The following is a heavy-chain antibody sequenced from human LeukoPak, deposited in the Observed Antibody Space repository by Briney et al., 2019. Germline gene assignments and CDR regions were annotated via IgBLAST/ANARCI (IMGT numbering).Heavy chain of an antibody. V-gene: IGHV4-38-2*02. D-gene: IGHD6-19*01. CDR3: ARETPGYSSGWYEGPEAFDI. CDR2: IYHSGST. J-gene: IGHJ3*02. CDR1: GYSISSGYY. Sequence: SETLSLTCTVSGYSISSGYYWGWIRQPPGKGLEWIGSIYHSGSTYYNPSLKSRVTISVDTSKNQFSLKLSSVTAADTAVYYCARETPGYSSGWYEGPEAFDIWGQGTMVTVSS.